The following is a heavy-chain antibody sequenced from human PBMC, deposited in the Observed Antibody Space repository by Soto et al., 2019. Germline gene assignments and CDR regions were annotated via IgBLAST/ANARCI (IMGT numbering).Heavy chain of an antibody. CDR3: AKDQFALRFLEWLLAPFDY. V-gene: IGHV3-23*01. CDR2: ISGSGGST. CDR1: GFTFSSYA. D-gene: IGHD3-3*01. Sequence: GGSLRLSCAASGFTFSSYAMSWVRQAPGKGLEWVSAISGSGGSTYYADSVKGRFTISRDNSKNTLYLQMNSLRAEDTAVYYCAKDQFALRFLEWLLAPFDYWGQGTPVTVSS. J-gene: IGHJ4*02.